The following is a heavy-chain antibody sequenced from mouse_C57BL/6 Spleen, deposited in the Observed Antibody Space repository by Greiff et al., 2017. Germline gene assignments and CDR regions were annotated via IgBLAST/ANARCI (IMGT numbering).Heavy chain of an antibody. J-gene: IGHJ2*01. CDR2: IDPENGDT. CDR3: TTDYGSSYGY. V-gene: IGHV14-4*01. CDR1: GFNIKDDY. Sequence: VQLQQSGAELVRPGASVKLSCTASGFNIKDDYMHWVKQRPEQGLEWIGWIDPENGDTEYASKFQGKATITADTSSKTAYLQLSSLTSEDTAVYYCTTDYGSSYGYWGQGTTLTVSS. D-gene: IGHD1-1*01.